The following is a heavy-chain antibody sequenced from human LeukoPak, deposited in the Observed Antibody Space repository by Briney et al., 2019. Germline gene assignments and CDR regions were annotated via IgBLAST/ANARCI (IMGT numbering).Heavy chain of an antibody. D-gene: IGHD7-27*01. CDR2: MWFDGSHK. CDR1: GFTFSNYG. CDR3: ARDITGDPPPYYFDY. J-gene: IGHJ4*02. Sequence: TGGSLRLSCAASGFTFSNYGLHWVRQAPGKGLEWLAVMWFDGSHKYYAASVKGRFTISRDNSKSMLYLQMNSLRAEDTAVYYCARDITGDPPPYYFDYWGQGSLVTVSS. V-gene: IGHV3-33*01.